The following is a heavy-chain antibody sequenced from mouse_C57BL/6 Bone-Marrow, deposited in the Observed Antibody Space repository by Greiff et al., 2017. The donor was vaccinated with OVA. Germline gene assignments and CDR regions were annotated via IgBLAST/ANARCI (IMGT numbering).Heavy chain of an antibody. CDR2: IRSKSNNYAT. D-gene: IGHD1-1*01. J-gene: IGHJ4*01. V-gene: IGHV10-1*01. CDR3: VRQGGRYYYAMDY. CDR1: GFSFNTYA. Sequence: EVQLVESGGGLVQPTGSLKLSCAASGFSFNTYAMNWVRQAPGKGLDWVARIRSKSNNYATYYADSVKDRFTISRDDSESMLYLQMNNLKTEDTAMYYCVRQGGRYYYAMDYWGQGTSVTVSS.